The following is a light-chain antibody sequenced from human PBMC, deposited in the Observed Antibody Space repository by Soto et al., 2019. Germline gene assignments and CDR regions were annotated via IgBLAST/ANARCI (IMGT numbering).Light chain of an antibody. Sequence: DIQMTQSPSSLSASVGDRVTITCRASQSISSYLNWYQQKPGRDPKLLIYAASSLQSGVPSRFSGSGSGTDFTLTISSLQPEDFATYYCQRSYSTPYTFGQGNKLEIK. CDR2: AAS. J-gene: IGKJ2*01. V-gene: IGKV1-39*01. CDR1: QSISSY. CDR3: QRSYSTPYT.